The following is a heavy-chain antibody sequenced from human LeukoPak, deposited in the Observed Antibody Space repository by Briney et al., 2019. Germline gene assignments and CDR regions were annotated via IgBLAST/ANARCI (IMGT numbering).Heavy chain of an antibody. CDR2: IYYSGST. CDR3: ASEQQLVLRA. J-gene: IGHJ3*01. Sequence: PSETLSLTCTVSGGSISSSSYYWGWIRQPPGKGLEWIGSIYYSGSTYYNPSLKSRVTISVDTSKNQFSLKLSSVTAADTAVYYCASEQQLVLRAWGQGTMVTVSS. D-gene: IGHD6-13*01. CDR1: GGSISSSSYY. V-gene: IGHV4-39*07.